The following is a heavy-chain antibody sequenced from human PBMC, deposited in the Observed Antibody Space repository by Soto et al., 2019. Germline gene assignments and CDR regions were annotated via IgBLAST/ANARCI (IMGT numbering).Heavy chain of an antibody. CDR3: ARGGMSYNWNEHFDY. Sequence: ASVKVSCKASGYTFTSYGISWVRQAPGQGLEWMGWISAYNGNTNYAQKLQGRVTMTTDTSTSTAYMELRSLRSDDTAVYYCARGGMSYNWNEHFDYWGQGTLVTVSS. CDR1: GYTFTSYG. J-gene: IGHJ4*02. V-gene: IGHV1-18*01. CDR2: ISAYNGNT. D-gene: IGHD1-1*01.